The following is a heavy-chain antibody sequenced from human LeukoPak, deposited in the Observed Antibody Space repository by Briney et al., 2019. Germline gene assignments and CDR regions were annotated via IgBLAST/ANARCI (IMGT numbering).Heavy chain of an antibody. CDR3: ARGQPLSHYYYYGMDV. V-gene: IGHV1-8*01. D-gene: IGHD2-2*01. Sequence: ASVKVSCKASGYTFTSYDINWVRRATGQGLEWMGWMNPNSGNTGYAQKFQGRVTMTRNTSISTAYMELSSLRSEDTAVYYCARGQPLSHYYYYGMDVWGQGTTVTASS. CDR2: MNPNSGNT. J-gene: IGHJ6*02. CDR1: GYTFTSYD.